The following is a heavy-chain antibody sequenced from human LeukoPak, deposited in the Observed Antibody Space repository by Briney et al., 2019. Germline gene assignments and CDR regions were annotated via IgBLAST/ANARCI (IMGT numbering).Heavy chain of an antibody. D-gene: IGHD2-15*01. CDR2: FDPEDGET. CDR3: ATSPIRYCSGGSCYSGVPDFQH. J-gene: IGHJ1*01. Sequence: ASVKVSCKVSGYTLTELSMHWVRHAPGKGLEWMGGFDPEDGETIYAQKFQGRVTMTEDTSTDTAYMELSSLRSEDTAVYYCATSPIRYCSGGSCYSGVPDFQHWGQGTLVTVSS. CDR1: GYTLTELS. V-gene: IGHV1-24*01.